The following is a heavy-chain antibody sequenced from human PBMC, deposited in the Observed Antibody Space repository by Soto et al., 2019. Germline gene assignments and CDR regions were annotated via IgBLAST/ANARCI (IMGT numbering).Heavy chain of an antibody. CDR2: IYYSGST. J-gene: IGHJ6*02. V-gene: IGHV4-31*03. CDR1: GGSISSGGYY. Sequence: SETLSLTCTVSGGSISSGGYYWSWIRQHPGKGLEWIGYIYYSGSTYYNPSLKSRVTISVDTSKNQFSLKLSTVTAADTAVYYCARGPPQDAEHNYYYYGMDVWGQGTTVTVSS. CDR3: ARGPPQDAEHNYYYYGMDV.